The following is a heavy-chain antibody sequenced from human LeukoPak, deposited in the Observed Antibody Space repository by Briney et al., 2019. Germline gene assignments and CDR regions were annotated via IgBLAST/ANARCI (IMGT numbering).Heavy chain of an antibody. D-gene: IGHD3-22*01. CDR3: ARDAGDIYDTSGYYLYYFDY. V-gene: IGHV3-30*02. J-gene: IGHJ4*02. Sequence: GGSLRLSCAASGFTFSSYGMHWVRQAPGKGLEWVAFIRYDGSNKYYADSVKGRFTISRDNSKNTLYLQMNSLRAEDTAVYYCARDAGDIYDTSGYYLYYFDYWGQGTLVTVSS. CDR1: GFTFSSYG. CDR2: IRYDGSNK.